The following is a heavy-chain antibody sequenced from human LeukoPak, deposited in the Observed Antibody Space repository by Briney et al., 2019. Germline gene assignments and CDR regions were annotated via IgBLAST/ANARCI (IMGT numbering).Heavy chain of an antibody. V-gene: IGHV3-23*01. CDR1: GFTFGSYA. D-gene: IGHD3-9*01. J-gene: IGHJ4*02. CDR2: ICGSGGST. CDR3: AQMAPRLRYFDWFPPVEY. Sequence: GGSLRLSCAASGFTFGSYAMSWVRQAPGKGLEWVSAICGSGGSTYYADSVKGRFPISRDHHKNTLYLQMDRLRAEDTAVYYCAQMAPRLRYFDWFPPVEYWGQGPLVTVSS.